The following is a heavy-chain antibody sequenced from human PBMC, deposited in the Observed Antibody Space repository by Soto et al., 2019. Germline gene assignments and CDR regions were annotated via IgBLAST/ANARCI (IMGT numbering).Heavy chain of an antibody. Sequence: SETLSLTCAVYGGSFSGYYWSWIRQPPGKGLEWIGEINHSGSTNYNPSLKSRVTISVDTSKNQFSLKLSSVTAADTAVYYCARVPAAIDYWGQGTLVTVSS. D-gene: IGHD2-2*01. CDR2: INHSGST. CDR3: ARVPAAIDY. CDR1: GGSFSGYY. J-gene: IGHJ4*02. V-gene: IGHV4-34*01.